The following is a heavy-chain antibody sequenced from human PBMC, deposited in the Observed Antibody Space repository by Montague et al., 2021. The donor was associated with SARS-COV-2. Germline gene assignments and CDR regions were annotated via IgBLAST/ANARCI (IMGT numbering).Heavy chain of an antibody. Sequence: SETLSLTCTVSGGSVSTYYWSWLRQPPGKGLEWIGFLYFGGSATTYNPSLKSRVTISIDTSKNQLSLNLSSVTAADTAVYFCARDQGLRGWFDPWGQGTLVAVSS. CDR3: ARDQGLRGWFDP. CDR2: LYFGGSAT. V-gene: IGHV4-59*02. J-gene: IGHJ5*02. CDR1: GGSVSTYY.